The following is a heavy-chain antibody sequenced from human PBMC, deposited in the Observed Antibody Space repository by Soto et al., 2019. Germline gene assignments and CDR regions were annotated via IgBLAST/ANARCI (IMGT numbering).Heavy chain of an antibody. Sequence: DHLLQSGAEVKKPGASVTVSCKASGYSFTNYGITWVRQAPGHGLEWMGWISAFNGNTHYAQKLQGRVTMTTDASTSTAYMQLRSLRSDDTAVYYCARDRGVAPPVAGNTHYYYYMDVWGKGTTVTVSS. CDR3: ARDRGVAPPVAGNTHYYYYMDV. CDR1: GYSFTNYG. D-gene: IGHD6-19*01. CDR2: ISAFNGNT. J-gene: IGHJ6*03. V-gene: IGHV1-18*01.